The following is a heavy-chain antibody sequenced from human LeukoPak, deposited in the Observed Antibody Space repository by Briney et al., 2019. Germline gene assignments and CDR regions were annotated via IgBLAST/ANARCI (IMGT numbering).Heavy chain of an antibody. J-gene: IGHJ3*02. V-gene: IGHV3-30*18. CDR3: AKEQGRFWSGYYTYEAFDI. CDR1: GFTFSSYG. CDR2: ISYDGSNK. D-gene: IGHD3-3*01. Sequence: GGSLRLSCAASGFTFSSYGIQWVRHAPGKGLEWVAVISYDGSNKYYADSVKGRFTISRDNSKNTLYLQMNRLRAEDTAVYYCAKEQGRFWSGYYTYEAFDIWGQGTMVSVSS.